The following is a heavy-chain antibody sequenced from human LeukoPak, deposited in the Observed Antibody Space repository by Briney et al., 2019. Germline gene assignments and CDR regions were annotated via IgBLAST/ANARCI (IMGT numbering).Heavy chain of an antibody. CDR2: IIPIFGTA. Sequence: SVKVSCKASGGTFSSYAISWVRQAPGQGLEWMGGIIPIFGTANYAQKFQGRVTITADESTSTAYMELSSLRSEDTAVYYCARTVMREGIYYYYYYMDVWGKGTTVTVSS. D-gene: IGHD3-16*01. V-gene: IGHV1-69*13. CDR3: ARTVMREGIYYYYYYMDV. CDR1: GGTFSSYA. J-gene: IGHJ6*03.